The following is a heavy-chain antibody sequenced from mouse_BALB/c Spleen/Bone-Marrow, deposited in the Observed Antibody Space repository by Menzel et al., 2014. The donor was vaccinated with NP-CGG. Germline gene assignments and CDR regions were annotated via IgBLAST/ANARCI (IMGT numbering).Heavy chain of an antibody. V-gene: IGHV14-3*02. J-gene: IGHJ1*01. CDR3: ALITTATFSYWYFDV. Sequence: EVMLVESGAELVKPGASVKLSCTASGFNIKDTYMHWVKQRPEQGLEWIGRIDPANGYSIYDPKLQGKATITADTTSNTAHLQLSSLTSEDTAVYYCALITTATFSYWYFDVWGAGTTVTVSS. D-gene: IGHD1-2*01. CDR1: GFNIKDTY. CDR2: IDPANGYS.